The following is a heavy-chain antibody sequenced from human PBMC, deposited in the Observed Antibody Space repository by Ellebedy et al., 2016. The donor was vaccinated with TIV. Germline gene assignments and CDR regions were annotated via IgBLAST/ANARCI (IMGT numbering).Heavy chain of an antibody. D-gene: IGHD2-15*01. V-gene: IGHV1-46*01. CDR3: ARVGDGSDY. Sequence: AASVKVSCKASGYTFTRYYIHWVRHAPGQGFEYMGIINPSGGRTCYAQKFQGRVTMTRDTSTSTFYMELSSLRSEDTAVYYCARVGDGSDYWGQGTLVTVSS. J-gene: IGHJ4*02. CDR2: INPSGGRT. CDR1: GYTFTRYY.